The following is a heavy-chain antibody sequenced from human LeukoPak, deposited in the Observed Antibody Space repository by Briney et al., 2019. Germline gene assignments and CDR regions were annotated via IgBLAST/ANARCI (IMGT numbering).Heavy chain of an antibody. CDR3: ATDPNGDYIGTFEM. V-gene: IGHV3-23*01. J-gene: IGHJ3*02. CDR2: ISGSGGST. CDR1: KFNFNSYV. D-gene: IGHD4-17*01. Sequence: HGGSLRLSCTTSKFNFNSYVMTWGRQAPGRGLEWVSSISGSGGSTQYAASVQGRFTISRDNSKNTLYLQMNSLRAEDTAIYYCATDPNGDYIGTFEMWGQGTMVTVSS.